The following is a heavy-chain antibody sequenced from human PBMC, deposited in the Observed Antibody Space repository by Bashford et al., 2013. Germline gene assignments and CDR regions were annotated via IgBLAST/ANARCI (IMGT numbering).Heavy chain of an antibody. J-gene: IGHJ4*02. D-gene: IGHD5-12*01. V-gene: IGHV4-30-2*03. CDR3: ARLLVATGQRYYFDY. CDR2: IHYSGST. Sequence: LLYSSETLSLTCAVSGDSISSGAYSWSWIRQPPGKGLEWIGNIHYSGSTYYNPSLKSRVTISVDTSKNQFSLKLSSVTAADTAVYYCARLLVATGQRYYFDYWGQGTLVTVSS. CDR1: GDSISSGAYS.